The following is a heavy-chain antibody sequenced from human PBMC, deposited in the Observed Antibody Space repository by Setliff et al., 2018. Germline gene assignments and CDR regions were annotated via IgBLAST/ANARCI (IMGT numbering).Heavy chain of an antibody. CDR1: GASISSYY. CDR2: IYTSGST. V-gene: IGHV4-4*08. J-gene: IGHJ6*03. CDR3: ARAPPNRYSGSYEYFYMDV. Sequence: PSETLSLTCTVSGASISSYYWSWIRQPPGKGLEWIGYIYTSGSTNYNPSLKSRVTFSVDTSKNQFSLKVSSVTAADTAVYYCARAPPNRYSGSYEYFYMDVWGKGTTVTVSS. D-gene: IGHD1-26*01.